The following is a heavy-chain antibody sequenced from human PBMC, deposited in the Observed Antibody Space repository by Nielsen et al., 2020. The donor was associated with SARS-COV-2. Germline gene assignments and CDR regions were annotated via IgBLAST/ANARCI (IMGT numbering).Heavy chain of an antibody. CDR2: ISAYNGNT. D-gene: IGHD3-22*01. CDR1: GYTFTSYG. Sequence: ASVKVSCKASGYTFTSYGISWVRQAPGQGLEWMGWISAYNGNTNYAQKFQGRVTITRDTSASTAYMELSSLRSEDTAVYYCARGYYYDSRNGMDVWGQGTTVTVSS. CDR3: ARGYYYDSRNGMDV. J-gene: IGHJ6*02. V-gene: IGHV1-18*01.